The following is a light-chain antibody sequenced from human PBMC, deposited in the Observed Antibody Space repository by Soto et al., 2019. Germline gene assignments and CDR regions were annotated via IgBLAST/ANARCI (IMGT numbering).Light chain of an antibody. CDR3: GTWDSSLSAHYV. CDR2: DNN. Sequence: QSVLXQPPSVSAAPGQKVTISCSGSSSNIGNNYVSWYQQLPGTAPKLLIYDNNKRPSGIPDRFSGSKSGTSATLGITGLQTGDEADYYCGTWDSSLSAHYVFGTGTKVTVL. V-gene: IGLV1-51*01. J-gene: IGLJ1*01. CDR1: SSNIGNNY.